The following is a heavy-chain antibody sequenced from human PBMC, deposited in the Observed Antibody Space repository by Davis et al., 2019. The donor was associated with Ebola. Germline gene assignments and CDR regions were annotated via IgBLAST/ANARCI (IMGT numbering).Heavy chain of an antibody. CDR1: GYTFTSYG. J-gene: IGHJ4*02. CDR2: ISAYNGNT. Sequence: ASVKVSCKASGYTFTSYGISWVRQAPGQGLEWMGWISAYNGNTNYAQKLQDRVTMTTDTSTTTVFMELRNLKSDDTAVYWCARGEGAPDYWGQGTLVTVSS. V-gene: IGHV1-18*01. CDR3: ARGEGAPDY. D-gene: IGHD1-26*01.